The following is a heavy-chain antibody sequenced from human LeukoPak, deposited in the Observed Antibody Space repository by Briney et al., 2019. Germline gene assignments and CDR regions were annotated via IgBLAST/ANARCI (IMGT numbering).Heavy chain of an antibody. CDR3: ARDLGYCSGGSCY. D-gene: IGHD2-15*01. CDR2: ISSSSSSV. V-gene: IGHV3-21*06. Sequence: GGSLRLSCAASGFTFSSYSMNWVRQAPGKGLEWVSSISSSSSSVYYADSVKGRFTISRDNAKNSLYLQMNSLRAEDTAVYYCARDLGYCSGGSCYWGQGTLVTVSS. CDR1: GFTFSSYS. J-gene: IGHJ4*02.